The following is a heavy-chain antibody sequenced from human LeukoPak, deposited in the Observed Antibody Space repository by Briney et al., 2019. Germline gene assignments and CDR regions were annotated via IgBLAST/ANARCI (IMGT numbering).Heavy chain of an antibody. CDR1: GFTFSNYA. CDR3: AKLAGDYGYYFDY. J-gene: IGHJ4*02. CDR2: ISGSGGSA. V-gene: IGHV3-23*01. Sequence: PGGSLRLSCAASGFTFSNYAMSRVRQAPGKGLEWVSAISGSGGSAYYADSVKGRFTISRDNSKNTLYLQMNSLRAEDTAVYYCAKLAGDYGYYFDYWGQGTLVTVSS. D-gene: IGHD4-17*01.